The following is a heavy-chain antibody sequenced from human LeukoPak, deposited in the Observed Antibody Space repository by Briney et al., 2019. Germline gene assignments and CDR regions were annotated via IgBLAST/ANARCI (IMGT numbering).Heavy chain of an antibody. D-gene: IGHD1-7*01. V-gene: IGHV1-18*01. CDR2: ISAYNGNT. CDR3: ARVFAYNWNYVPFDY. J-gene: IGHJ4*02. Sequence: ASVKVSCKASGYTFTSYGISWVQQAPGQGLEWMGWISAYNGNTNYAQKLQGRVTMTTDTSTSTAYMELRSLRSDDTAVYYCARVFAYNWNYVPFDYWGQGTLVTVSS. CDR1: GYTFTSYG.